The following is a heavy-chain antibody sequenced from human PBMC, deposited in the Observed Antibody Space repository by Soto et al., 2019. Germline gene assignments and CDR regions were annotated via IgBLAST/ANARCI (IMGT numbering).Heavy chain of an antibody. Sequence: ASETLSLTCAVYGGSFSGYSWSWIRQPPGKGLEWIGEINHSGSTNYNPSLKSRVTISVDTSKNQFSLKLSSVTAADTAVYYCARAQGRITIFGVVNPSTDYWGQGTLVTVSS. CDR1: GGSFSGYS. D-gene: IGHD3-3*01. V-gene: IGHV4-34*01. CDR2: INHSGST. J-gene: IGHJ4*02. CDR3: ARAQGRITIFGVVNPSTDY.